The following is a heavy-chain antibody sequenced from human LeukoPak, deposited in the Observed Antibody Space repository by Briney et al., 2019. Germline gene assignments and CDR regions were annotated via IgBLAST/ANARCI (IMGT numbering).Heavy chain of an antibody. CDR2: ISAYNGNT. CDR1: GYTFTSYG. Sequence: ASVKVSCKASGYTFTSYGISWVRQAPGQGLEWMGWISAYNGNTNYAQKLQGRVTMTTDTSTSTAYMELRSLRSEDTAVYYCARDLGYSSSRYGYFDYWGQGTLVTVSS. J-gene: IGHJ4*02. V-gene: IGHV1-18*01. CDR3: ARDLGYSSSRYGYFDY. D-gene: IGHD6-13*01.